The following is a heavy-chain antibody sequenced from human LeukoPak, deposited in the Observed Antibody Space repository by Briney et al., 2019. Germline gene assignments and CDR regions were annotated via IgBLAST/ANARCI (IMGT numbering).Heavy chain of an antibody. Sequence: ASVKVSCKVSGYTLTELSMHWVRQAPGKGLEWMGGFDPEDGETIYAQKFQGRVTMTEDTSTDTAYMELGSLRSEDTAVYYCATWDVVVVPAAMRYYYMDVWGKGTTVTVSS. CDR3: ATWDVVVVPAAMRYYYMDV. CDR2: FDPEDGET. J-gene: IGHJ6*03. CDR1: GYTLTELS. D-gene: IGHD2-2*01. V-gene: IGHV1-24*01.